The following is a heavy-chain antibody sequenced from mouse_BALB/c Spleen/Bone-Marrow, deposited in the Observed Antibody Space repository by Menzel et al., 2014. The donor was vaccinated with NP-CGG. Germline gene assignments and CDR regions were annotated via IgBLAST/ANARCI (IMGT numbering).Heavy chain of an antibody. J-gene: IGHJ3*01. Sequence: QVQLQQSGAELVKPGAPVKLSCKASGYTFTSYWMNWIKQRPGRGLEWIGRIDPSDSETHYNQKFKDKATLTVDKSSSTAYIQLSSLTSEDSAVYYCARDHFYSGNYESVYWGQGTLVTVSA. D-gene: IGHD2-1*01. CDR3: ARDHFYSGNYESVY. V-gene: IGHV1-69*02. CDR1: GYTFTSYW. CDR2: IDPSDSET.